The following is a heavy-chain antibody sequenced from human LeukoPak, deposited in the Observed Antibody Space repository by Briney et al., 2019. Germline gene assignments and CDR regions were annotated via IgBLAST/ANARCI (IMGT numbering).Heavy chain of an antibody. CDR3: ARDGSTSNYYYYYYMDV. CDR2: GYTSEST. D-gene: IGHD2-2*01. CDR1: GGSISSYY. Sequence: KTSETLSLTCTVSGGSISSYYLIWIRQPAPKGLEWVGRGYTSESTNYNHSLKSRVTMSVDTSKNQFCLELSSVTAADSAVYYCARDGSTSNYYYYYYMDVWGKGNTVTVSS. V-gene: IGHV4-4*07. J-gene: IGHJ6*03.